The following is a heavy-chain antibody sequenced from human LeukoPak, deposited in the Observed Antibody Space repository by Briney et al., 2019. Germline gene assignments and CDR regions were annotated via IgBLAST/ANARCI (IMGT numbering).Heavy chain of an antibody. J-gene: IGHJ3*02. D-gene: IGHD3-3*01. Sequence: GESLKISCKGSGYSFTSYWIGWVRQMPGKGLEWMGIIYPGDSDTRYSPSFQGQVTISADKSISTAYLQWSSLKASDTAMYYCASARPDFWSGYWVWGIWGQGTMVTVSS. CDR2: IYPGDSDT. CDR3: ASARPDFWSGYWVWGI. V-gene: IGHV5-51*01. CDR1: GYSFTSYW.